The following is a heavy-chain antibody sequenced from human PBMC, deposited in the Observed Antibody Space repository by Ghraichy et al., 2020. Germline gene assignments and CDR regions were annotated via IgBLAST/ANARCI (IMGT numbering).Heavy chain of an antibody. CDR1: GFTFSSYS. CDR2: ISSSSSTI. CDR3: ARAGSVGRYYYDSSGYYFY. D-gene: IGHD3-22*01. J-gene: IGHJ4*02. V-gene: IGHV3-48*02. Sequence: GGSLRLSCAASGFTFSSYSMNWVRQAPGKGLEWVSYISSSSSTIYYADSVKGRFTISRDNAKNSLYLQMNSLRDEDTAVYYCARAGSVGRYYYDSSGYYFYWGQGTLVTVSS.